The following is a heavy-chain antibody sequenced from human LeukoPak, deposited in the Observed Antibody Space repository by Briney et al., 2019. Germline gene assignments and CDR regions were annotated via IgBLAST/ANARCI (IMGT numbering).Heavy chain of an antibody. D-gene: IGHD4-17*01. Sequence: GGSLRLSCAASGFTFSSYAMSWVRQAPGKGLEWVSAISGSGGSTYYADSVKGRFTISRDNSKNTLYLQMNSLRAEDTAVYYCAKDSFGDYLVTPLDYWGQGTLVTVSS. CDR2: ISGSGGST. CDR3: AKDSFGDYLVTPLDY. J-gene: IGHJ4*02. V-gene: IGHV3-23*01. CDR1: GFTFSSYA.